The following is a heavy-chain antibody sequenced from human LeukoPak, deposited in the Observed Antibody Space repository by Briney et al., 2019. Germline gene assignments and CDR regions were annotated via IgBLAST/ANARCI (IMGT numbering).Heavy chain of an antibody. D-gene: IGHD2-2*01. CDR2: ISSSSSYI. CDR1: GFTFSSYS. Sequence: GGSLRLSCAASGFTFSSYSMNWVRQAPGKGLEWVSSISSSSSYIYYVDSVKGRFTISRDNAKNSLYLQMNSLRVEDTAVYYCAREAEYCSSTSCYSEGIDYWGQGTLVTVSS. V-gene: IGHV3-21*01. J-gene: IGHJ4*02. CDR3: AREAEYCSSTSCYSEGIDY.